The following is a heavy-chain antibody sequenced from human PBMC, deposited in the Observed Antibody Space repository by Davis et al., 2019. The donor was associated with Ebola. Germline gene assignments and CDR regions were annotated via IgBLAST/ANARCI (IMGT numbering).Heavy chain of an antibody. CDR2: ISNDRKTI. CDR1: GFTFSSFS. CDR3: ARGVARTDFDY. V-gene: IGHV3-48*01. Sequence: GESLKISCAASGFTFSSFSMNWVRQVPGKGLEWISYISNDRKTIKYADSVKGRFTISRDDAKNSLFLLMNSLRAEDTAVYYCARGVARTDFDYWGQGTLVTVSS. J-gene: IGHJ4*02. D-gene: IGHD5-12*01.